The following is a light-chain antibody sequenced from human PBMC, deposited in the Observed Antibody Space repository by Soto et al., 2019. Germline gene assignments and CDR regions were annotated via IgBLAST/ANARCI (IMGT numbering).Light chain of an antibody. Sequence: QSVLTQPASVSGSPGQSITVSCTGTSSDVGGYNYVSWYQHHPGKAPKLMISSVSSRPSGVSNRFSGSKSGNTASLTTSGLQPEDEADYYCSSYTSSDTYVFGTGTKVTVL. CDR2: SVS. CDR1: SSDVGGYNY. V-gene: IGLV2-14*03. J-gene: IGLJ1*01. CDR3: SSYTSSDTYV.